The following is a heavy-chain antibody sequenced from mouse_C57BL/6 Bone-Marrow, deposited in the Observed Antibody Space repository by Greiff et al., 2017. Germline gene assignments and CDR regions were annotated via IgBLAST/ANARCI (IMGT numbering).Heavy chain of an antibody. Sequence: QVQLQQSGAELVKPGASVKLSCKASGYTFTSYWMQWVKQRPGQGLEWIGEIDPSDSYTNYNQKFKGKATLTVDTSSSTAYMQLSSLTSEDSAVYYCARELPYYYGSSYGYWGQGTTLTVSS. CDR1: GYTFTSYW. CDR2: IDPSDSYT. D-gene: IGHD1-1*01. CDR3: ARELPYYYGSSYGY. J-gene: IGHJ2*01. V-gene: IGHV1-50*01.